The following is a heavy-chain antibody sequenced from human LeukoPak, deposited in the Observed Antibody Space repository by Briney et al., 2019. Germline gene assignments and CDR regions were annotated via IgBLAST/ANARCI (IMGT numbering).Heavy chain of an antibody. CDR3: AKDRSYCSGGSCYSFDY. Sequence: GGSLRLSCAASGFTFSSYAMSWVRQAPGKGLEWVSAISGSGGSTYYADSVKGRFTISRDNSKNTLYLQMNSLRAEDTAVYYCAKDRSYCSGGSCYSFDYWGQGTLVTVSS. CDR2: ISGSGGST. D-gene: IGHD2-15*01. CDR1: GFTFSSYA. J-gene: IGHJ4*02. V-gene: IGHV3-23*01.